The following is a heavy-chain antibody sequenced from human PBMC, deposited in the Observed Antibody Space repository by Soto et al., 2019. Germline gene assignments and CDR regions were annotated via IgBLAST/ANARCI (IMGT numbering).Heavy chain of an antibody. CDR3: ARVVVPAAPYFDY. D-gene: IGHD2-2*01. CDR1: NGSIGFFY. V-gene: IGHV4-59*01. J-gene: IGHJ4*02. CDR2: IYYSGST. Sequence: PSETLSLTCTVSNGSIGFFYWSWIRQPPGKTLEWIGYIYYSGSTNYNPSLKSRVTISVDTSKNQFSLKLRPVTAADTAVYYCARVVVPAAPYFDYWGQGTVVTVSS.